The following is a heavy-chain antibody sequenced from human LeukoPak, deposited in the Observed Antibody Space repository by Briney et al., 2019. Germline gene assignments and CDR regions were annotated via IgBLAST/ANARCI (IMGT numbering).Heavy chain of an antibody. CDR2: ISGSGGST. Sequence: GGSLRLSCAASGFTFSSYAMSWVRQAPGKGLEWVSAISGSGGSTYYADSVKGRATISRDNSKKTLYLQMNSLRDEETAVYYCAKDQLGNRLDDAFVIWGQGTMVTVSS. CDR1: GFTFSSYA. CDR3: AKDQLGNRLDDAFVI. V-gene: IGHV3-23*01. J-gene: IGHJ3*02. D-gene: IGHD1-1*01.